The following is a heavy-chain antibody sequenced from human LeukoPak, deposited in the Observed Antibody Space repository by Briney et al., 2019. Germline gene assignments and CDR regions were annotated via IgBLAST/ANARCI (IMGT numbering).Heavy chain of an antibody. D-gene: IGHD6-13*01. CDR1: EFIISGYW. CDR3: ARDGFVGAADY. CDR2: IKHDGSEK. J-gene: IGHJ4*02. Sequence: GGTLRLSCAASEFIISGYWMNWFRQAPGKGLEWMANIKHDGSEKQYVDSVRGRFTISRDNAKNTLYLQMNSLRVEDTAVYYCARDGFVGAADYWGQGTLVTVSS. V-gene: IGHV3-7*01.